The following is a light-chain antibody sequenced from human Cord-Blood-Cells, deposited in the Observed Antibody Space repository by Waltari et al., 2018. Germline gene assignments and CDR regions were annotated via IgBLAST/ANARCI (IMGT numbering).Light chain of an antibody. J-gene: IGKJ1*01. CDR3: QQYGSSPRT. V-gene: IGKV3-20*01. CDR2: GAS. Sequence: DIVLTQSPGTLSLSPGERSTLSCRASQSVRGSYLAWYQQKPGQAPRLLTYGASSRATGIPERFSGSGSGTDFTLTISRLEPEDFAVYYCQQYGSSPRTFGQGTKVEIK. CDR1: QSVRGSY.